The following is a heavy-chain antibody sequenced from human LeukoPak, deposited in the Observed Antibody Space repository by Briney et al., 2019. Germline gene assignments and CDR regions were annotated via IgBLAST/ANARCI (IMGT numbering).Heavy chain of an antibody. CDR1: GFTFSSYR. Sequence: PGGSLRLSCAAYGFTFSSYRMNWVRQAPGKGLEWVSVIYSGGTTYYADSVKGRFTISRDNSKNTLYLQMNRLRAEDTAVYYCARGVTPDWFDPWGQGTLVTVSS. CDR2: IYSGGTT. CDR3: ARGVTPDWFDP. J-gene: IGHJ5*02. D-gene: IGHD2-21*02. V-gene: IGHV3-66*01.